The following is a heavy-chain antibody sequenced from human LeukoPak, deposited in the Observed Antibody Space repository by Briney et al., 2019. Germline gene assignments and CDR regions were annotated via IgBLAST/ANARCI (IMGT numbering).Heavy chain of an antibody. CDR2: INHSGST. CDR3: ARGNTVVVPAAIWQYYYYGMDV. V-gene: IGHV4-34*01. CDR1: GGSFSGYY. D-gene: IGHD2-2*02. J-gene: IGHJ6*02. Sequence: SETLSLTCAVYGGSFSGYYWSWIRQPPGKGLEWIGEINHSGSTNYNPSLKSRVTISVDTSKNQFSLKLSSVTAADTAVYYCARGNTVVVPAAIWQYYYYGMDVWGQGTTVTVSS.